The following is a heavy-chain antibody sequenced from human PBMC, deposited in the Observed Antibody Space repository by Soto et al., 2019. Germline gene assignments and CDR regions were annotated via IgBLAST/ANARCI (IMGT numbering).Heavy chain of an antibody. CDR1: GGSISSYY. CDR2: IYYSGGT. J-gene: IGHJ4*02. V-gene: IGHV4-59*01. CDR3: ARAYGGYADY. D-gene: IGHD5-12*01. Sequence: ASETLSLTCTVSGGSISSYYWSWIRQPPGKGLEWIGYIYYSGGTNYNPSLKSRVTISVDTSKNQFSLKLSSVTAADTAVYYCARAYGGYADYWGQGALVTVSS.